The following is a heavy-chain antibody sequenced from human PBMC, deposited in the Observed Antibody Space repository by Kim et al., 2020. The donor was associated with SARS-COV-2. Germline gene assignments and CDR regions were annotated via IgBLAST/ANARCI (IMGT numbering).Heavy chain of an antibody. CDR2: IYHSGST. CDR3: ARVGLRFLVRYFDY. D-gene: IGHD3-3*01. CDR1: GGSISSSNW. Sequence: SETLSLTCAVSGGSISSSNWWSWVRQPPGKGLEWIGEIYHSGSTNYNPSLKSRVTISVDKSKNQFSLKLSSVTAADTAVYYCARVGLRFLVRYFDYWGQGTLVTVSS. J-gene: IGHJ4*02. V-gene: IGHV4-4*02.